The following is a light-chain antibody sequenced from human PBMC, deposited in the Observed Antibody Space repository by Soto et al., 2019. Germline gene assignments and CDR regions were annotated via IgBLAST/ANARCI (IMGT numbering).Light chain of an antibody. CDR2: GAS. CDR3: QRYGSSPPKYT. V-gene: IGKV3-20*01. Sequence: EIVLTQSPGTLSLSPGERATLSCRASQSISSSYLAWYQQKPGQAPRLLIYGASSKATGIPDRFSGSGSETDFTLTISRLEPEDFAVYYCQRYGSSPPKYTFGQGTKLEIK. J-gene: IGKJ2*01. CDR1: QSISSSY.